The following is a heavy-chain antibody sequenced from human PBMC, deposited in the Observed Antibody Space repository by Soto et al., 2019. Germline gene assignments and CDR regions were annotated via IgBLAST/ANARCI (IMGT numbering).Heavy chain of an antibody. CDR2: ISPDGTTT. V-gene: IGHV3-74*01. CDR1: GFTFSGDW. J-gene: IGHJ5*02. CDR3: SRGRSPYYGYFDP. D-gene: IGHD3-3*01. Sequence: GGSLRLSCVASGFTFSGDWMHLVRQVPGKGLVWVSRISPDGTTTYYADSVKGRFTISRDNAKNTLYLQMNGLRADDTAVYYCSRGRSPYYGYFDPWGPGTLVTVSS.